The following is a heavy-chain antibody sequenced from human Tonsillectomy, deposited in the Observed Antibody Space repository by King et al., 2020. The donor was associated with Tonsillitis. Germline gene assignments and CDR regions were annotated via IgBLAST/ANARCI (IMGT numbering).Heavy chain of an antibody. J-gene: IGHJ4*02. V-gene: IGHV3-30-3*01. Sequence: QLVESGGGVVQPGRSLRLSCAASGFTFSSYAMHWVRQAPGKGLEWVAVISYDGSNKYYADSVKGRFTISRDNSKNTLYLQMNSLRAEDTAVYYCARDIDDFGDSVGYFDYWGQGTLVTVSS. CDR2: ISYDGSNK. CDR1: GFTFSSYA. CDR3: ARDIDDFGDSVGYFDY. D-gene: IGHD4-17*01.